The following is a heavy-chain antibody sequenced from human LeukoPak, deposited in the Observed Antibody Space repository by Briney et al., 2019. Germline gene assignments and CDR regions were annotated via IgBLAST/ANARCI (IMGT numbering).Heavy chain of an antibody. D-gene: IGHD3-9*01. CDR1: GFTFSSCA. CDR3: ASLAELRYFDWSAFDI. J-gene: IGHJ3*02. CDR2: ISYDGSNK. V-gene: IGHV3-30-3*01. Sequence: GGSLRLSCAASGFTFSSCAMHWVRQAPGKGLEWVAVISYDGSNKYYADSVKGRFTISRDNSKNTLYLQMNSLRAEDTAVYYCASLAELRYFDWSAFDIWGQGTIVTVSS.